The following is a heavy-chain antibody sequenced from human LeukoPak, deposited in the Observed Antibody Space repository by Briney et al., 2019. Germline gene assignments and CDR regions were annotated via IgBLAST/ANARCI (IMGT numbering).Heavy chain of an antibody. D-gene: IGHD2-8*01. CDR1: GYTLTDYY. V-gene: IGHV1-2*02. CDR2: IIPHSGGT. J-gene: IGHJ4*02. Sequence: GAPVKVSCKASGYTLTDYYIHWVRQAPGQDLEWMGFIIPHSGGTSYEQKFQGRVTMTRDMSIGAFYMELSSLRSDDTAVYYCSTEDKYCTTPNCGAYWGQGTLVTVSS. CDR3: STEDKYCTTPNCGAY.